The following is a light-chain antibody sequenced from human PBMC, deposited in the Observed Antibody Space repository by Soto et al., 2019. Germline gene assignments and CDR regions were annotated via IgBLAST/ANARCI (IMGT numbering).Light chain of an antibody. Sequence: DIQMTQSPSTLSPSVENRVTITCRASQSISSWLAWYQQKPGKAPNLLIYEASRLESAVPSRFSGSASGTEFTLTINSLQPDDFATYFCQQYSSYPETFGQGTKVDMK. J-gene: IGKJ1*01. V-gene: IGKV1-5*03. CDR2: EAS. CDR1: QSISSW. CDR3: QQYSSYPET.